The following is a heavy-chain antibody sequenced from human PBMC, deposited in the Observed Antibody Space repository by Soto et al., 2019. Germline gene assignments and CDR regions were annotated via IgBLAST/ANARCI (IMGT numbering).Heavy chain of an antibody. CDR1: GFTFSDHY. D-gene: IGHD1-26*01. CDR2: IRDKANSYTT. CDR3: GRCGGWTSGTVPFEI. Sequence: EVQLVESGGGLVQPGGSLRLSCAASGFTFSDHYMDWVRQAPGKGLEWVGRIRDKANSYTTEYAASVKSRFTISRDDSKGSLYLQMNSLRSEATAVYYCGRCGGWTSGTVPFEIWGQGTMVTVS. V-gene: IGHV3-72*01. J-gene: IGHJ3*02.